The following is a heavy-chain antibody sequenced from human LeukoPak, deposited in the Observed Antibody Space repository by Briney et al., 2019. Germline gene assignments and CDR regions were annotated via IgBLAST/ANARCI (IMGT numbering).Heavy chain of an antibody. V-gene: IGHV4-34*01. J-gene: IGHJ5*01. Sequence: SEALSLTCAVYGGSFSGYYWSWIRQPPGKGLEWIGEINHSGSTNYNPSLKSRVTISVDTSKNQFSLKLSSVTAADTAVYYCARAPTVSVGYCSSSSCQADSWGQGTLVTVSS. D-gene: IGHD2-2*01. CDR2: INHSGST. CDR1: GGSFSGYY. CDR3: ARAPTVSVGYCSSSSCQADS.